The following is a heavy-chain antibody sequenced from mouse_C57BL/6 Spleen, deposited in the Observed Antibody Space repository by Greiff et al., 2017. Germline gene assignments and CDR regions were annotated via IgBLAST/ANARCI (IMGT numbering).Heavy chain of an antibody. CDR2: SYPGDGDT. J-gene: IGHJ2*01. Sequence: VQLQASGPELVKPGASVKISCKASGYAFSSSWMNWVKQRPGTGLEWIGRSYPGDGDTNYNGKFKGKATLTADKSSSTAYMQLSSLTSEDSAVYFCARRGYGSSYGYFDYWGQGTTLTVSS. V-gene: IGHV1-82*01. CDR1: GYAFSSSW. D-gene: IGHD1-1*01. CDR3: ARRGYGSSYGYFDY.